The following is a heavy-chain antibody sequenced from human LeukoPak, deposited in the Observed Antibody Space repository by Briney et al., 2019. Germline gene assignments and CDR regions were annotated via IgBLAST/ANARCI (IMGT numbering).Heavy chain of an antibody. CDR1: GGSFGGYY. J-gene: IGHJ4*02. CDR3: ARGSRYYGSGSYPIKRRCYFDY. CDR2: INHSGST. V-gene: IGHV4-34*01. D-gene: IGHD3-10*01. Sequence: PSETLSLTCAVYGGSFGGYYWSWIRQPPGKGLEWIGEINHSGSTNYNPSLKSRVTISVDTSKNQFSLKLSSVTAADTAVYYCARGSRYYGSGSYPIKRRCYFDYWGQGTLVTVSS.